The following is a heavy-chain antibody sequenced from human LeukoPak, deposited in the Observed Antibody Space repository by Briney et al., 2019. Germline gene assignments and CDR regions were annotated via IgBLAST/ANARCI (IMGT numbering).Heavy chain of an antibody. CDR2: IIPIFGTT. D-gene: IGHD3-10*01. CDR1: GGTFSSYA. V-gene: IGHV1-69*13. CDR3: ARGMVRGVIITLEMYFDY. J-gene: IGHJ4*02. Sequence: GASVKVSCKASGGTFSSYAISWVRQAPGQGLEWMGGIIPIFGTTNYAQKFQGRVSITADESTSTAYMELSSLRSEDTAVYYCARGMVRGVIITLEMYFDYWGQGTLVTVSS.